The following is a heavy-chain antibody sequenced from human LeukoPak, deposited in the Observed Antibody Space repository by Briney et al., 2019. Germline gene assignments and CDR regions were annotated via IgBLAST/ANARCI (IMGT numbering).Heavy chain of an antibody. D-gene: IGHD4-17*01. CDR3: ARGSIYGDWDDY. CDR1: GGTFSSYA. CDR2: IIPILGIA. Sequence: ASVKVSCKASGGTFSSYAISWVQQAPGQGLEWMGRIIPILGIANYAQKFQGRVTITADKSTSTAYMELSSLRSEDTAVYYCARGSIYGDWDDYWGQGTLVTVSS. J-gene: IGHJ4*02. V-gene: IGHV1-69*04.